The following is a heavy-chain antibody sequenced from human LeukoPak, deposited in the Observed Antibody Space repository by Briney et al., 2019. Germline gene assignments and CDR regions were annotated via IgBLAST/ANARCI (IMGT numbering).Heavy chain of an antibody. D-gene: IGHD3-10*01. CDR3: AKSRVWFGEYYYDSMDV. J-gene: IGHJ6*02. CDR2: ISGSGGST. V-gene: IGHV3-23*01. Sequence: GGSLRLSCAASGFTFSSYAMSWVRQAPGKGLEWVSAISGSGGSTYYADSVKGRFTISRDNSKNTLYLQMNSLRAEDTAVYYCAKSRVWFGEYYYDSMDVWGQGTTVTVSS. CDR1: GFTFSSYA.